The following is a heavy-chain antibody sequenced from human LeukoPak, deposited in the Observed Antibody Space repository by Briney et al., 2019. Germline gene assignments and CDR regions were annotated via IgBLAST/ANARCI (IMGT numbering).Heavy chain of an antibody. V-gene: IGHV1-18*04. D-gene: IGHD3-22*01. CDR3: ARGSPPRRNYDSRGYYSYYFDY. CDR2: ISAYNGNT. CDR1: GYTFTSYY. Sequence: ASVKVSCKASGYTFTSYYMHWVRQAPGQGLEWMGWISAYNGNTHYAQKLQGRVTMTTDTSTSTVYMELRSLRSDDTAVYYCARGSPPRRNYDSRGYYSYYFDYWGQGTLVTVSS. J-gene: IGHJ4*02.